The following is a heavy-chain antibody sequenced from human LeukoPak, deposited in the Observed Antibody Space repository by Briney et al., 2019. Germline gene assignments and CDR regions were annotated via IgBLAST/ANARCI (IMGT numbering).Heavy chain of an antibody. CDR1: GYTFTSYG. CDR3: ARDVYDSSGQGYYYYMDV. J-gene: IGHJ6*03. V-gene: IGHV1-18*01. CDR2: ISAYNGNT. D-gene: IGHD3-22*01. Sequence: ASVKVSCKASGYTFTSYGISWVRQAPGQGLEWMGWISAYNGNTNYAQKLQGRVTMTTDTSTSTAYMELRSLRSDDTAVYYCARDVYDSSGQGYYYYMDVWGKGTTVTVSS.